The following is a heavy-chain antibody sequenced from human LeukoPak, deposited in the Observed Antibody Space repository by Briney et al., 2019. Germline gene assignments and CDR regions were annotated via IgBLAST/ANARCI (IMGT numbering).Heavy chain of an antibody. J-gene: IGHJ4*02. CDR2: IYYSGST. Sequence: PSETLSLTCTVSGGSISSSSYYWGWIRQPPGKGLEWIGSIYYSGSTYYNPSLKSRVTISVDTSKNQFSLKLSSVTAADMAVYYCARHYYDSSGYPPPFDYWGQGTLVTVSS. CDR1: GGSISSSSYY. D-gene: IGHD3-22*01. CDR3: ARHYYDSSGYPPPFDY. V-gene: IGHV4-39*01.